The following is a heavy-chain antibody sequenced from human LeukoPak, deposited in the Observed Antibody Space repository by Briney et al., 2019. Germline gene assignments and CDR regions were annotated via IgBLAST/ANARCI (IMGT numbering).Heavy chain of an antibody. Sequence: SETLSLTCTVSGGSISSYCWSCIRQPPGKGLEWIGYIYYSGRTNYNLSLKSPVTISVDTSKIQFSLKLSSVTAADTAVYYCARGPTTVTGFDYWGQGTLVTVSS. V-gene: IGHV4-59*01. CDR1: GGSISSYC. CDR3: ARGPTTVTGFDY. D-gene: IGHD4-17*01. CDR2: IYYSGRT. J-gene: IGHJ4*02.